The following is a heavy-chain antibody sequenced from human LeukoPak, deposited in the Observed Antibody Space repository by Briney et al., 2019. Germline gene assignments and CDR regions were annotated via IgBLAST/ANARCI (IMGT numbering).Heavy chain of an antibody. D-gene: IGHD3-10*01. V-gene: IGHV3-23*01. J-gene: IGHJ6*03. CDR1: GFTFSSYG. CDR3: ARGPAPLITMVRGVILPLYYYYYYYMDV. Sequence: GGSLRLSCAASGFTFSSYGMSWVRQAPGKGLEWVSAISGSGGSTYYAASVKGRFTISRDNSKNTLYLQMNSLRAEDTAVYYCARGPAPLITMVRGVILPLYYYYYYYMDVWGKGTTVTISS. CDR2: ISGSGGST.